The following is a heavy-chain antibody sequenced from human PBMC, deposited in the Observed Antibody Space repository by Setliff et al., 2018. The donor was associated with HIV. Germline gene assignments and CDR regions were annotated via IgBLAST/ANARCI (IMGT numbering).Heavy chain of an antibody. D-gene: IGHD3-10*01. CDR1: GYSFARYG. CDR2: INVNSGGT. Sequence: ASVKVSCKASGYSFARYGLSWVRQAPGQGLEWMGWINVNSGGTKYAQKFQGRVTMTRDASLSTVYMEVNRLKSDDAAVYYCARFEGRGDAFDIWGQGTMVTVSS. J-gene: IGHJ3*02. CDR3: ARFEGRGDAFDI. V-gene: IGHV1-2*02.